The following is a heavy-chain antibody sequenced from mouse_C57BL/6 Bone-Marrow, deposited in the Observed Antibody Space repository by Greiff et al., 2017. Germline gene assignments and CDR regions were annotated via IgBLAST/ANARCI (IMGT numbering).Heavy chain of an antibody. CDR2: IYPSDSET. Sequence: QVQLKQPGAELVRPGSSVKLSCKASGYTFNSYWMDWVKQRPGQGLEWIGNIYPSDSETHYNQKFKDKATLTVDKSSSTAYMQLSSLTSEDSAVYYCARDYGSSFYYAMYYWGQGTSVTVSS. CDR1: GYTFNSYW. J-gene: IGHJ4*01. V-gene: IGHV1-61*01. CDR3: ARDYGSSFYYAMYY. D-gene: IGHD1-1*01.